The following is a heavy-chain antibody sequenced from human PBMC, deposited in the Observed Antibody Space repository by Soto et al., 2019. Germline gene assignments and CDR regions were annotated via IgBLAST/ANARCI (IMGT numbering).Heavy chain of an antibody. CDR2: IQQGGGT. Sequence: QVQVQQWGAGLLKPSETLSLTCAVYGGSFNPYYWSWVRQPPGKGLEWIAEIQQGGGTYYNPSLKSRIAISLDTSKSQFSLNLNSVNDAETGVDYCAIGQGGTNYWGQGSLVIVSS. D-gene: IGHD3-16*01. J-gene: IGHJ4*02. CDR1: GGSFNPYY. CDR3: AIGQGGTNY. V-gene: IGHV4-34*02.